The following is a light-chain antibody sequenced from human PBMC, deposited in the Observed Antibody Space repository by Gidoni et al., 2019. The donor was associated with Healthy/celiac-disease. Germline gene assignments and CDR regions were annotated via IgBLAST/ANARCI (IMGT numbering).Light chain of an antibody. CDR3: MRSLQTPWT. CDR1: QSLLHSNGYTY. Sequence: DIVMTQSPLSLPVTPGEPASISCRSSQSLLHSNGYTYLDWYLQKPGPSPQLLLSLGSNRASGVPDRCSGRGSGTDIPMKISRVEAEDVGVYYCMRSLQTPWTFGQGTKVEIK. CDR2: LGS. V-gene: IGKV2-28*01. J-gene: IGKJ1*01.